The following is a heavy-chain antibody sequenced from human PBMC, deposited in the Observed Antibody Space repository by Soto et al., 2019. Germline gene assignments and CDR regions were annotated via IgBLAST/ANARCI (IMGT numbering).Heavy chain of an antibody. CDR1: GFTFTSSS. D-gene: IGHD3-10*01. Sequence: ASVKVSCKASGFTFTSSSMQWVRQARGQRLEWIGWIVVGSGNTNYAQKFQERVTITRDMSTSTAYMELSSLRSEDTAVYYCAALSNYYYGSGSYPYWGQGTLVTVSS. CDR3: AALSNYYYGSGSYPY. V-gene: IGHV1-58*02. CDR2: IVVGSGNT. J-gene: IGHJ4*02.